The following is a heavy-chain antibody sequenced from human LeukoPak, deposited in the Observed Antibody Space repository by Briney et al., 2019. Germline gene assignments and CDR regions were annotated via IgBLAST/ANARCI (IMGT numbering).Heavy chain of an antibody. CDR2: ISTSSSYI. CDR1: GFTFSSFG. V-gene: IGHV3-21*01. J-gene: IGHJ6*04. CDR3: AELGITMIGGV. D-gene: IGHD3-10*02. Sequence: GGSLRLSCAASGFTFSSFGMNWVRQAPGKGLEWVASISTSSSYIYYADSVKGRFTISRDNAKNSLYLQMNSLRAEDTAVYYCAELGITMIGGVWGKGTTVTISS.